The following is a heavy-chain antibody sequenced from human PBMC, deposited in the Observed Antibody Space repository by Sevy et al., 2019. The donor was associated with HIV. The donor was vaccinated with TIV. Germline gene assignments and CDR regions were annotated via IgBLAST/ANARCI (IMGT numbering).Heavy chain of an antibody. Sequence: GGSLRLSCAASGFTFSSFGMHWVRQAPGKGLEWVAIISHEGSNKIYADSVKGRFTISRDNSKNTLYLQMDSLRADDTAVYYCAKQGGYCSNGVCYRAFDYWGQGTLVTVSS. CDR3: AKQGGYCSNGVCYRAFDY. D-gene: IGHD2-8*01. CDR1: GFTFSSFG. J-gene: IGHJ4*02. V-gene: IGHV3-30*18. CDR2: ISHEGSNK.